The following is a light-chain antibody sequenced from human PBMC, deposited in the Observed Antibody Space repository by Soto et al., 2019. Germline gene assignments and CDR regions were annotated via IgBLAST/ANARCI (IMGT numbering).Light chain of an antibody. CDR3: QQYNNWPRT. CDR1: QSVGSN. J-gene: IGKJ1*01. V-gene: IGKV3-15*01. CDR2: GAS. Sequence: EVVMTQSPATLSVSPGERVTLSCRASQSVGSNLAWYQQKPGQAPRLLIYGASTGATGVPARISGSGSGTEFTLTISSLQSEDFAVYYCQQYNNWPRTFGQGTKVDIK.